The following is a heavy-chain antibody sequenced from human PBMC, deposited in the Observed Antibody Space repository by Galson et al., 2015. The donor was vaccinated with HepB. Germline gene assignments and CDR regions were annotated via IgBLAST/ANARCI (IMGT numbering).Heavy chain of an antibody. J-gene: IGHJ5*02. CDR2: INAGNGNT. CDR3: ARDKIRNWNDVTNWFDP. D-gene: IGHD1-20*01. CDR1: GYTFTSYA. Sequence: SVKVSCKASGYTFTSYAMHWVRQAPGQRLEWMGWINAGNGNTKYSQKFQGRVTITRDTSASTAYMELSSLRSEDTAVYYCARDKIRNWNDVTNWFDPWGQGTLVTVSS. V-gene: IGHV1-3*01.